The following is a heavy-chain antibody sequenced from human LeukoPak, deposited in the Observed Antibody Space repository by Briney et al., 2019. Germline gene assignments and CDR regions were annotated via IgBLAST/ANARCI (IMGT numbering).Heavy chain of an antibody. Sequence: GESLRISCKGSGYSFTSYWISWVRQMPGKGLEWMGRIDPSDSYINYSPSFQGRVIISTDKSISTVYLQWSSLKASDSAMYYCARESGDYLDYWGQGTLVTVSS. D-gene: IGHD4-17*01. V-gene: IGHV5-10-1*01. CDR2: IDPSDSYI. J-gene: IGHJ4*02. CDR1: GYSFTSYW. CDR3: ARESGDYLDY.